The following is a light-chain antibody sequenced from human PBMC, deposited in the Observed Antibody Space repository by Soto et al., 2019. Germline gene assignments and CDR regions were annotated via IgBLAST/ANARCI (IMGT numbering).Light chain of an antibody. Sequence: QCRVAQPTSGSGTPGQRVTISCSGRSANIGNNYVCWYQQLPGTAPKLLIYSNNQRPSGVPDRFSGSKSGTSASLAISGLRSEDEADYYCVSWDDSLSGLVFGTGTKVTVL. CDR2: SNN. CDR1: SANIGNNY. J-gene: IGLJ1*01. V-gene: IGLV1-47*02. CDR3: VSWDDSLSGLV.